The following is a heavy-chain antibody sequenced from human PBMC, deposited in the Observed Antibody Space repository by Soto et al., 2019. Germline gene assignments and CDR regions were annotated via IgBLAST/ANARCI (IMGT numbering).Heavy chain of an antibody. Sequence: QIQLLQSGAEVKKPGASVKVTCKASGYTFRNFGISWVRQAPGQGLEWMGWISAYNANANYAQKFQGRLNMTADTSTSTAYMELRSLRSDDTAGYYCASENSYFDYWGQGTLVTVSS. CDR2: ISAYNANA. CDR3: ASENSYFDY. J-gene: IGHJ4*02. CDR1: GYTFRNFG. V-gene: IGHV1-18*01.